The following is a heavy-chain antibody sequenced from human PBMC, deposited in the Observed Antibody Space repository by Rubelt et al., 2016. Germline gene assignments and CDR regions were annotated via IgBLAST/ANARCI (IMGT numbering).Heavy chain of an antibody. J-gene: IGHJ3*02. CDR2: YSGST. CDR3: ARVSPSRRAFDI. D-gene: IGHD5/OR15-5a*01. Sequence: YSGSTNYNPSLKSRVTISVDTSKNQFSLKLSSVTAADTAVYYCARVSPSRRAFDIWGQGTMVTVSS. V-gene: IGHV4-59*08.